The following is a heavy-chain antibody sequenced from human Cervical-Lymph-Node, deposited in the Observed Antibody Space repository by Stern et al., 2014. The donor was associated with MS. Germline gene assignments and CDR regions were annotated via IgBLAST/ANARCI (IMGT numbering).Heavy chain of an antibody. J-gene: IGHJ5*02. CDR3: ATTRWDLFTWNWFDP. CDR2: IHYSGST. D-gene: IGHD1-26*01. V-gene: IGHV4-61*02. CDR1: GGSISSSGYY. Sequence: VQLVESGPGLVKPSQTLSLTCTVSGGSISSSGYYWSWIRQPADKGLEWIGRIHYSGSTYYNPSPKSRGTISMATAKNPFFLKLTSGTAADTAVYYCATTRWDLFTWNWFDPWGQGTLVTVSS.